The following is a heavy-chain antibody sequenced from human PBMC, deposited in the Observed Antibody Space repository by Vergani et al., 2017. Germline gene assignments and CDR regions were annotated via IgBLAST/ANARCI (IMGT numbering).Heavy chain of an antibody. D-gene: IGHD5-12*01. CDR2: IYYGAST. CDR1: AFSVNSKF. V-gene: IGHV3-66*01. CDR3: TKGSRGYTGYFFDY. J-gene: IGHJ4*02. Sequence: EVQLVDSGGDLVQPGKSLRLSCAASAFSVNSKFITWVRQAPGKGLEWVAVIYYGASTVYTDSVKGRFTISRDNSDNTLHLQMNSLRADDTAVYYCTKGSRGYTGYFFDYWGQGTLATVSS.